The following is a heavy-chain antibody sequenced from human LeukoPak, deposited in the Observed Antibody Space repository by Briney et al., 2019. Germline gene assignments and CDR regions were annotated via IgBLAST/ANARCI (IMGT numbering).Heavy chain of an antibody. CDR3: ARDGGSGWYDY. CDR1: GGSINNYY. CDR2: IHPSGST. V-gene: IGHV4-4*07. J-gene: IGHJ4*02. D-gene: IGHD6-19*01. Sequence: SETLFLTCTVSGGSINNYYWSWIRQPAGKGLEWIGRIHPSGSTNYNPPLKSRLTVSVDTSKNQFSLKLSSVTAADTAVYYCARDGGSGWYDYWGQGTLVTVSA.